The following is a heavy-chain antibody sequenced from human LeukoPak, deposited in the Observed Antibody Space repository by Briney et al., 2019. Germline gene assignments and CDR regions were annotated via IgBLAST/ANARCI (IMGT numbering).Heavy chain of an antibody. CDR1: GLTFSTYA. CDR2: ISGSGTST. Sequence: GGSLRLSCAASGLTFSTYAMSWVRQAPGKGLEWVSVISGSGTSTYYADSVKGRFTISRDNSKNTLYLQMNSLRADDTAVFYCARAAYCSSTSCYRSYGLDVWGQGTTVTVSS. CDR3: ARAAYCSSTSCYRSYGLDV. J-gene: IGHJ6*02. D-gene: IGHD2-2*01. V-gene: IGHV3-23*01.